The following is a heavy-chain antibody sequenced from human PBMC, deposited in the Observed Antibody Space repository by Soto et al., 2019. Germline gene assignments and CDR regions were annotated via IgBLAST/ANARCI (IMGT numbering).Heavy chain of an antibody. CDR2: ISRDGSNK. CDR1: GFTFSRYA. D-gene: IGHD6-13*01. J-gene: IGHJ3*02. CDR3: AKGGSSSWLRDGLDI. Sequence: QVQVVESGGGVVQPGRSLRLSCAASGFTFSRYAIHWVRQAPGKGLEWVAVISRDGSNKYYVDSVKGRFTISRDNAKNSLYLQMNSLRTEDTALYYCAKGGSSSWLRDGLDIWGQGTVVSVSS. V-gene: IGHV3-30*04.